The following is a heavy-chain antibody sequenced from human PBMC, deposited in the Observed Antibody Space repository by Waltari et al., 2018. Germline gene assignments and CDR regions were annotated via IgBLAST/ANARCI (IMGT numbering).Heavy chain of an antibody. CDR2: IYTSGST. D-gene: IGHD7-27*01. CDR1: GGSISSGSYY. CDR3: AITQPWAPYFDY. V-gene: IGHV4-61*02. Sequence: QVQLQESGPGLVKPSQTLSLTCTVSGGSISSGSYYWSWIRQPAGKGLEWIGRIYTSGSTNYNPSLKSRVTISVDTSKNQFSLKLSSVTAADTAVYYCAITQPWAPYFDYWGQGTLVTVSS. J-gene: IGHJ4*02.